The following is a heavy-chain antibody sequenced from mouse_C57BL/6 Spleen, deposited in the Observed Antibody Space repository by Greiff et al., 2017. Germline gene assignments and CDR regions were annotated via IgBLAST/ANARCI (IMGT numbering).Heavy chain of an antibody. CDR3: TRYYYGSLDY. J-gene: IGHJ2*01. CDR1: GFTFSNYW. Sequence: EVQLVESGGGLVQPGGSMKLSCVASGFTFSNYWMNWVRQSPEKGLEWVAQIRLKSDNYATHYAESVKGRFTISRDDSKCSVYLQMNNLRAEDTGIYYCTRYYYGSLDYWGQGTTLTVSS. V-gene: IGHV6-3*01. D-gene: IGHD1-1*01. CDR2: IRLKSDNYAT.